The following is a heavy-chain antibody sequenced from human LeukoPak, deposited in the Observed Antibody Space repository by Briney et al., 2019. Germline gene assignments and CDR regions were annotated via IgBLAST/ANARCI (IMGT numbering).Heavy chain of an antibody. CDR3: ARSLLAAAGTADY. Sequence: GGSLRLSCAASGFTFSSYGMHWVRQAPGKGLEWVTFIRYDGNNKYYAGSVKGRFTISRDNSKNTLYLQMNSLRAEDTAVYYCARSLLAAAGTADYWGQGTLVTVSS. CDR1: GFTFSSYG. D-gene: IGHD6-13*01. J-gene: IGHJ4*02. V-gene: IGHV3-30*02. CDR2: IRYDGNNK.